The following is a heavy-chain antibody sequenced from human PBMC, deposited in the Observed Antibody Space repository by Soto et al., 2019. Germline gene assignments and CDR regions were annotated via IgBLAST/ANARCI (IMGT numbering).Heavy chain of an antibody. V-gene: IGHV5-51*01. J-gene: IGHJ4*02. CDR2: IYPGDSDT. Sequence: PGESLKISCKGSGYSFTTYWIGWVSQMPGKGLEWMGIIYPGDSDTRYSPSFQGQVTISADKSISTAYLQWSSLKASDTAMYYCARRISSFDYGHFDYWGQGTLVTVSS. D-gene: IGHD3-10*01. CDR3: ARRISSFDYGHFDY. CDR1: GYSFTTYW.